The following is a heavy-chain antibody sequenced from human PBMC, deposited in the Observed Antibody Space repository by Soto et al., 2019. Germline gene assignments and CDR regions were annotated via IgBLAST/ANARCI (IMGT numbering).Heavy chain of an antibody. Sequence: QVQLVESGGGVVKTSGSLRIACAASGFSFSDYYMSWVRQAPGKGLEWVSYISSSGNTIYYEDSVKGRFTISRDNAKNSVYLQMNSLRAEDTALYFCAKMSSGNYYDPVFSWGQGTLVTVSS. CDR3: AKMSSGNYYDPVFS. CDR2: ISSSGNTI. J-gene: IGHJ5*02. V-gene: IGHV3-11*01. D-gene: IGHD3-22*01. CDR1: GFSFSDYY.